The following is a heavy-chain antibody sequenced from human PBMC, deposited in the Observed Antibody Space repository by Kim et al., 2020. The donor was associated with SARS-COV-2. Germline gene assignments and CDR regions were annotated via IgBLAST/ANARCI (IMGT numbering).Heavy chain of an antibody. V-gene: IGHV3-21*01. Sequence: GGSLRLSCAASGFTFSSYSMNWVRQAPGKGLEWVSSISSSSSYIYYADSVKGRFTISRDNAKNSLYLQMNSLRAEDTAVYYCARDHLQWELLGTWFDPWGQGTLVTVSS. J-gene: IGHJ5*02. CDR2: ISSSSSYI. CDR1: GFTFSSYS. D-gene: IGHD1-26*01. CDR3: ARDHLQWELLGTWFDP.